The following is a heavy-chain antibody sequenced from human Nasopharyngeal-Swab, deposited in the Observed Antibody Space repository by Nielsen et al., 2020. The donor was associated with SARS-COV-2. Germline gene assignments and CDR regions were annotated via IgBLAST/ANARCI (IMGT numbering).Heavy chain of an antibody. V-gene: IGHV3-11*03. CDR3: ARGVRYCSGGSCYAPGDV. CDR2: ITGTSDSI. Sequence: WIRQPPGKGLEWLSYITGTSDSIRYADSVKGRFTISRDNSKNTLYLQMNSLRAEDTAVYYCARGVRYCSGGSCYAPGDVWGKGTTVTVSS. J-gene: IGHJ6*04. D-gene: IGHD2-15*01.